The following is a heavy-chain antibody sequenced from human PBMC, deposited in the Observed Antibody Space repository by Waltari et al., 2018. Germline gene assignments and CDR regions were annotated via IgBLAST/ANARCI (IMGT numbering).Heavy chain of an antibody. V-gene: IGHV3-43D*03. CDR1: GFKFADYA. CDR3: ARDTGMNYWSGYYFDY. Sequence: EVQMVATGGVVVQPGGSLRLSCAAAGFKFADYAMPWVRQVPGKGLEWISLITWDGGNTYYADSMKGRFNISRDNTKNSLYLQMNNLRPEDTALYYCARDTGMNYWSGYYFDYWGQGTLVTVSS. D-gene: IGHD3-3*01. J-gene: IGHJ4*02. CDR2: ITWDGGNT.